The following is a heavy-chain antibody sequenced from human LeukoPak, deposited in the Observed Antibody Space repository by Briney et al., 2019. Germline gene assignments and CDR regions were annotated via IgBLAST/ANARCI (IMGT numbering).Heavy chain of an antibody. CDR1: GGTFSSYA. D-gene: IGHD1-26*01. CDR3: ARDRGGATD. CDR2: INPSGGST. V-gene: IGHV1-46*01. J-gene: IGHJ4*02. Sequence: SVNVSCKASGGTFSSYAISWVSQAPGQGLEWMRIINPSGGSTSYAQKFQCRVTMTRDTTTSTVYMKLISLRAEDTAVYDCARDRGGATDCGQGTLVTVSS.